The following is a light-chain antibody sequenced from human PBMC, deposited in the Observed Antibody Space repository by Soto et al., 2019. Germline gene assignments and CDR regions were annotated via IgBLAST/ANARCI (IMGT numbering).Light chain of an antibody. V-gene: IGLV3-21*02. CDR3: QVWDSVSDHPV. J-gene: IGLJ2*01. CDR2: DDS. CDR1: NIGGTS. Sequence: SSELTQPPSVSVAPGQTATITCGGNNIGGTSVHWYQQKPGQAPVLVVYDDSDRPSGIPERFSGSKSGNTATLTISRVEAGDEADYSCQVWDSVSDHPVFGGGTQLTVL.